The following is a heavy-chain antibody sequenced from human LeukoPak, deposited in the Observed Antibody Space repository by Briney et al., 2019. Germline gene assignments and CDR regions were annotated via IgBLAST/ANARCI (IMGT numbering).Heavy chain of an antibody. D-gene: IGHD3-3*01. J-gene: IGHJ4*02. CDR1: GFTFSSYA. CDR2: ISYDGSNK. Sequence: HPGGSLRLSCAASGFTFSSYAMHWVPQAPGKGLEWVAVISYDGSNKYYADSEKGRFTISRDNSKNTLYLQMNSLRAEDTAVYCCARGNLVNDFWSCYPIGYWGQGTLVTVSS. V-gene: IGHV3-30-3*01. CDR3: ARGNLVNDFWSCYPIGY.